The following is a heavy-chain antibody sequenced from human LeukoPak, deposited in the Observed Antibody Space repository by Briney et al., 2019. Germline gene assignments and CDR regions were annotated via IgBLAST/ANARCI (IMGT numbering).Heavy chain of an antibody. J-gene: IGHJ4*02. CDR2: MNPNSGNT. D-gene: IGHD3-10*02. CDR1: GYTFTIYD. V-gene: IGHV1-8*01. CDR3: SSADTYMFG. Sequence: ASVKLSCNASGYTFTIYDLNWERQATAQGLEWMGWMNPNSGNTDYAQKFQGRVTMTGNTSISTAYMDLSIIRSKDTAVSFCSSADTYMFGWGKGTVVTVS.